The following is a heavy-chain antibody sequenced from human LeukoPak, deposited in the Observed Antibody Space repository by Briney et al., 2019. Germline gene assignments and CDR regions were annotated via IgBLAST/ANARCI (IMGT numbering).Heavy chain of an antibody. Sequence: QPGGSLRLSCAASGFTFSSYAMSWVRQAPGKGLEWVSAISGSGGSTYYADSVKGRFTISRDNSKNTLYLQMNSLRAEDTAVYFCAKRRPSSGTYEAAPDYWGQGTLVTVSS. CDR1: GFTFSSYA. D-gene: IGHD1-26*01. CDR2: ISGSGGST. V-gene: IGHV3-23*01. CDR3: AKRRPSSGTYEAAPDY. J-gene: IGHJ4*02.